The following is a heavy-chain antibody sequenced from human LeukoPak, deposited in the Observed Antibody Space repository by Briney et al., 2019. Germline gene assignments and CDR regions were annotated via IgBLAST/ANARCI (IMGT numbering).Heavy chain of an antibody. D-gene: IGHD6-19*01. CDR1: GFTFSIYA. V-gene: IGHV3-23*01. CDR3: AKDPIAVAGTFDY. CDR2: SRGRGGST. Sequence: GGSLRLSCAASGFTFSIYAMSWVRRAPGEGLEWVSASRGRGGSTYYASSVQGRFTISRDNSKNTLYLQINSLRAEDTAVYYCAKDPIAVAGTFDYWGQGTLVTVSS. J-gene: IGHJ4*02.